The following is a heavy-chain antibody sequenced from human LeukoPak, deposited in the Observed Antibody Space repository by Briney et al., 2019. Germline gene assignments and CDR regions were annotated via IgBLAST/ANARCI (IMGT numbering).Heavy chain of an antibody. D-gene: IGHD3-10*01. V-gene: IGHV3-7*01. CDR3: ARSHHGSGSYYNFYYFDY. CDR1: GFTFNRDW. CDR2: IKEDGSEK. J-gene: IGHJ4*02. Sequence: GGSLRLSCAASGFTFNRDWTAWVRQAPGKGLEWVANIKEDGSEKNYVDSVKGRFTISRDNAKNSLYLQMNSLRAEDTAVYYCARSHHGSGSYYNFYYFDYWGQGTLVTVSS.